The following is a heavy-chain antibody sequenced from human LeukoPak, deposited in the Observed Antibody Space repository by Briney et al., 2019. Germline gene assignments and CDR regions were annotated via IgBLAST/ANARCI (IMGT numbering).Heavy chain of an antibody. CDR2: IGGSGGST. D-gene: IGHD1-20*01. J-gene: IGHJ4*02. CDR1: GFTFSSHA. CDR3: AKDYNWGTFKDY. V-gene: IGHV3-23*01. Sequence: GGSLRLSCAASGFTFSSHAMNWVRQAPGKGLEWVSVIGGSGGSTYYADSVKGRFTISRDNSKNTLYLQMNSLRAEDTAVYYCAKDYNWGTFKDYWGQGTLVTVSS.